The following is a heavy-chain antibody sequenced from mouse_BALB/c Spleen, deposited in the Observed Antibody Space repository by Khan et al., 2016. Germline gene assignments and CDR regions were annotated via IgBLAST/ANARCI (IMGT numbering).Heavy chain of an antibody. CDR1: GFNIKDTY. J-gene: IGHJ2*01. CDR3: TSECYYPY. D-gene: IGHD2-3*01. V-gene: IGHV14-3*02. Sequence: VQLQQSGAELVKPGASVKLSCTASGFNIKDTYMHWVKQRPEQGLEWHGRIEPANVNTKYDPKFQDKATITADTSSNKAYLQHHSLTSEDPAVYYCTSECYYPYWCQGPTLTVSA. CDR2: IEPANVNT.